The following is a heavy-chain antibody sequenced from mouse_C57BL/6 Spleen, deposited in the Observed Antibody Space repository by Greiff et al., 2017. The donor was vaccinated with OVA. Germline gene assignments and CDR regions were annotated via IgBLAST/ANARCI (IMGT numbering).Heavy chain of an antibody. CDR2: INPNNGGT. D-gene: IGHD1-1*01. J-gene: IGHJ3*01. CDR1: GYTFTDYY. V-gene: IGHV1-26*01. Sequence: EVQLQQSGPELVKPGASVKISCKASGYTFTDYYMNWVKQSHGKSLEWIGDINPNNGGTSYNQKFKGKATLTVDKSSSTAYMELRSLTSEDSAVYYCANYCGSSDEAWFAYWGQGTLVTVSA. CDR3: ANYCGSSDEAWFAY.